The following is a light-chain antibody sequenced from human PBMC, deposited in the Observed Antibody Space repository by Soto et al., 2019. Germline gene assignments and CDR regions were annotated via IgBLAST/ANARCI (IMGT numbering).Light chain of an antibody. CDR2: GAS. V-gene: IGKV3-11*01. Sequence: EIVLTQSPATLSLSPGERATLSCRASQSVSSYLAWYQQKPGQAPRLLIYGASNRATGIPARFSGSGSGTDFTLTISSLEPEDFAVYYCQQNNIFPRTFGRGTKVEVK. CDR1: QSVSSY. CDR3: QQNNIFPRT. J-gene: IGKJ1*01.